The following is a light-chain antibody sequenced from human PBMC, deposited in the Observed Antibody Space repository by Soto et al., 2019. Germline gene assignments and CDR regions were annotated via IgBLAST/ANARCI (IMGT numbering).Light chain of an antibody. Sequence: QSVLTQPPSVSGSPGQSVTISCTVTSSDVGTYNRVSWYQQSPGAAPKLIIYDVSFRPSGVPDRFSGSRSVNTASLTISGLRAEDEADYYCCSYTNISASWVFGGGTQLTVL. CDR2: DVS. V-gene: IGLV2-18*02. J-gene: IGLJ3*02. CDR1: SSDVGTYNR. CDR3: CSYTNISASWV.